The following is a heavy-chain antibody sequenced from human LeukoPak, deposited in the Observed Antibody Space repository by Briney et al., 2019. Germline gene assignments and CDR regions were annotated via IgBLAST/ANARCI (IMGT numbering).Heavy chain of an antibody. CDR1: GGTFSIYS. CDR3: ARGSCTSSSCYHDFDY. J-gene: IGHJ4*02. CDR2: IIPILGIA. D-gene: IGHD2-2*01. Sequence: SVKVSCKASGGTFSIYSISWARQAPGQGLEWLGRIIPILGIADYAQKFQDRVTITADKSTTTAYMELSSLRSEDTAVYYCARGSCTSSSCYHDFDYWGQGTLVTVSS. V-gene: IGHV1-69*04.